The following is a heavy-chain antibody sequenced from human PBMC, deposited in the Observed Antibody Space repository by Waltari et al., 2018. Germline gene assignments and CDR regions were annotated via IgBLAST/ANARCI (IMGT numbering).Heavy chain of an antibody. J-gene: IGHJ6*03. CDR2: IRYDGSNK. D-gene: IGHD3-3*01. CDR1: GFTFSSYG. CDR3: AKGPYYDFRSGYPPHYYYMDV. Sequence: QVQLVESGGGVVQPGGSLRLSCAASGFTFSSYGMHWVRQAPGKGLEWVAFIRYDGSNKYYADSVKGRFTISRDNSKNTLYLQMNSLRAEDTAVYYCAKGPYYDFRSGYPPHYYYMDVWCKGTTVTISS. V-gene: IGHV3-30*02.